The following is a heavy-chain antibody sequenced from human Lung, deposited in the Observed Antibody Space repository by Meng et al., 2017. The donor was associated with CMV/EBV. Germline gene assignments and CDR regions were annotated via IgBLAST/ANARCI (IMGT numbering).Heavy chain of an antibody. CDR1: GGSIRSTDYY. V-gene: IGHV4-39*06. Sequence: SETLSPTCTVFGGSIRSTDYYWGWIRQPPGKGLEWIGNIFYTGNAYRNPSLKSRVTISVDTSKNHFPLKMSSVTAADTGVYYCARDSGGAPYSGMDVRGLGTTVTVSS. CDR3: ARDSGGAPYSGMDV. CDR2: IFYTGNA. D-gene: IGHD3-10*01. J-gene: IGHJ6*02.